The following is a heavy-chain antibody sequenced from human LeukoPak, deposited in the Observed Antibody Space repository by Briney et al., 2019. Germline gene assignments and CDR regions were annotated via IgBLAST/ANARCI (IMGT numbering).Heavy chain of an antibody. D-gene: IGHD3-3*01. CDR3: ARGGIGHYDFWSGHDY. J-gene: IGHJ4*02. CDR2: ISSSSSTI. CDR1: GFTFSSYS. Sequence: GGSLRLSCAASGFTFSSYSMNWVRQAPGKELERVSYISSSSSTIYYADSVKGRFTISRDNAKNSLYLQMNSLRAEDTAVYYCARGGIGHYDFWSGHDYWGQGTLVTVSS. V-gene: IGHV3-48*01.